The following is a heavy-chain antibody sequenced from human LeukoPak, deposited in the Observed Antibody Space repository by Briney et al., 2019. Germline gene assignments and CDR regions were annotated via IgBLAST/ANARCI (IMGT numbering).Heavy chain of an antibody. D-gene: IGHD2-2*01. V-gene: IGHV1-18*04. CDR1: GYTFTGYY. Sequence: GASVKVSCKASGYTFTGYYMHWVRQAPGQGLEWMGWISAYNGNTNYAQKLQGRVTMTTDTSTSTAYMELRSLRSDDTAVYYCARAQVVPAPGDPWGQGTLVTVSS. J-gene: IGHJ5*02. CDR3: ARAQVVPAPGDP. CDR2: ISAYNGNT.